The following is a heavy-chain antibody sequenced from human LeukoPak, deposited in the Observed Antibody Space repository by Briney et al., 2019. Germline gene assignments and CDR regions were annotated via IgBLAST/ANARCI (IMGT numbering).Heavy chain of an antibody. J-gene: IGHJ4*02. CDR1: GFTFSSYA. CDR3: GRALGSPLDF. Sequence: GGSLRLSCAASGFTFSSYAMSWVRQAPGKGLEWVSAISGSGSDTEYADSVKGRFTISRDNSKTTLYLQMNSLRAEDTAVYYCGRALGSPLDFWGQGTLVIVSS. CDR2: ISGSGSDT. V-gene: IGHV3-23*01. D-gene: IGHD1-26*01.